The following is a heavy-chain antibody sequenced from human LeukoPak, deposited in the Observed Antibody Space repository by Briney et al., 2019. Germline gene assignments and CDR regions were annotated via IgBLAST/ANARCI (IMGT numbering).Heavy chain of an antibody. D-gene: IGHD3-10*01. J-gene: IGHJ4*02. CDR1: GFTFSNYW. CDR3: AKDSPYAYYGSGSYWDY. V-gene: IGHV3-7*03. Sequence: GGSLRLSCAASGFTFSNYWMSWVRQAPGKGLEWVANIKQGGSEKYYVDSVKGRFTISRDNAKNSLYLQMNSLRAEDTAVYYCAKDSPYAYYGSGSYWDYWGQGTLVTVSS. CDR2: IKQGGSEK.